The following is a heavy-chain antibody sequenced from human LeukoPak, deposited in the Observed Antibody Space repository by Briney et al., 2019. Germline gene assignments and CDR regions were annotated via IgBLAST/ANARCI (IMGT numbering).Heavy chain of an antibody. D-gene: IGHD1-26*01. CDR2: IYHSGST. CDR1: GYSISSGYY. CDR3: ATEPLVGATKFHAFDI. Sequence: SETLSLTCTVSGYSISSGYYWGWIRQPPGKGLEWIGSIYHSGSTYYNPSLKSRVTISVDTSKNQFSLKLSSVTAADTAVYYCATEPLVGATKFHAFDIWGQGTMVTVSS. V-gene: IGHV4-38-2*02. J-gene: IGHJ3*02.